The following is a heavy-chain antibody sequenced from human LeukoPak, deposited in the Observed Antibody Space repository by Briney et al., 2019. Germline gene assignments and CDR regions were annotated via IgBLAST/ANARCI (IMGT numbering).Heavy chain of an antibody. CDR1: GGSISSYY. CDR3: ASGGVAFDY. V-gene: IGHV4-59*01. Sequence: SETLSLTCTVSGGSISSYYWRWIRQPPGKGLEWIGYIYYSGSTNYNPSLKSRVTISVDTSKNQFSLKLSSVTAADTAVYYCASGGVAFDYWGQGTLVTVSS. CDR2: IYYSGST. D-gene: IGHD2-15*01. J-gene: IGHJ4*02.